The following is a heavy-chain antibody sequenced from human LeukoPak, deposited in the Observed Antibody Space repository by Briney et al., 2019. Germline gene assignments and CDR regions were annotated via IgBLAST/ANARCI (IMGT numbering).Heavy chain of an antibody. CDR2: ISSSGSTI. D-gene: IGHD5-24*01. Sequence: PGGSLRLSCAASGFTFSDYYMSWIRQAPGKGLEWVSYISSSGSTIYYADSVKGRFTISRDNAKNSLYLQMNSLRAEDTAVYCCARNRRDGYNLIDPWGQGTLVTVSS. CDR1: GFTFSDYY. J-gene: IGHJ5*02. V-gene: IGHV3-11*04. CDR3: ARNRRDGYNLIDP.